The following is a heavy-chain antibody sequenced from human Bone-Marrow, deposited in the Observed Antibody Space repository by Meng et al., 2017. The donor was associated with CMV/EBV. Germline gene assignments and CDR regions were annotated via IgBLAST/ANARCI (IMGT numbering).Heavy chain of an antibody. J-gene: IGHJ6*02. CDR1: GGSISSYY. CDR3: ARARKWATGYYYGMDV. V-gene: IGHV4-59*01. D-gene: IGHD5-12*01. CDR2: IYYSGST. Sequence: GSLRLSCTVSGGSISSYYWSWIRQPPGKGLEWIGYIYYSGSTNYNPSLKSRVTISVDTSKNQFSLKLSSVTAADTAVYYCARARKWATGYYYGMDVWGQGTTVTVSS.